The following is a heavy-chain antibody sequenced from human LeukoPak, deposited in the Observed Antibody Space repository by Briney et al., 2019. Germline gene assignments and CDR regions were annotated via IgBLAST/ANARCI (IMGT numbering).Heavy chain of an antibody. Sequence: PSETLSLTCAVYGGSFSGYYWSWIRQPPGKGLEWIREINHSGSTNYNPSLKSRVTISVDTSKNQFSLKLSSVTAADTAVYYCARRPCSGGSCYFRTGAFDIWGQGTMVTVSS. CDR1: GGSFSGYY. J-gene: IGHJ3*02. CDR2: INHSGST. V-gene: IGHV4-34*01. D-gene: IGHD2-15*01. CDR3: ARRPCSGGSCYFRTGAFDI.